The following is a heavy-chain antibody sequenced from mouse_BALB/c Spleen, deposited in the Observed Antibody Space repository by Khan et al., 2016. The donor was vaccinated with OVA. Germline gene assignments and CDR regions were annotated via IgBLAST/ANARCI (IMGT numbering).Heavy chain of an antibody. CDR2: INPTSGYT. V-gene: IGHV1-7*01. J-gene: IGHJ2*01. CDR1: GYTFTSYW. CDR3: ANDRIDY. Sequence: QVQLQQSGAELAKPGASVKMSCKASGYTFTSYWMHWIKQRPGQGPEWIGYINPTSGYTDSNQKYKDKATLTAAKSSSTAYMQLCIVTSDYSAVYYCANDRIDYWDRGTALTVSS.